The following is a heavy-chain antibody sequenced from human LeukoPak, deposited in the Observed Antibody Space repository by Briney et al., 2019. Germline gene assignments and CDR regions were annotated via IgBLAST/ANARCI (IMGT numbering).Heavy chain of an antibody. Sequence: AGGSLRLSCAASGFTFDDYGMSWVRQAPGKGLEWVSGINWNGGSTGYADSVKGRFTISRDNAKNSLYLQMNSLRAEDTALYYCAKDWGTVAGFFDYWGQGTLVTVSS. J-gene: IGHJ4*02. D-gene: IGHD6-19*01. CDR1: GFTFDDYG. V-gene: IGHV3-20*04. CDR3: AKDWGTVAGFFDY. CDR2: INWNGGST.